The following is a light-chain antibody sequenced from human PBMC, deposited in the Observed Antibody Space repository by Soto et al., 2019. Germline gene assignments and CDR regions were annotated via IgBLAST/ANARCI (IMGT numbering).Light chain of an antibody. Sequence: QSVLTQPPSVSGAPGQRVTISCTGSSSNIGAGYNVHWYQQLPGTAPKLLIYGNNNRPSGVPDRFSGSKSGTSASLVITGLQAEDEADYYCQSFASSLSASVFGGGTKLTVL. CDR2: GNN. J-gene: IGLJ2*01. V-gene: IGLV1-40*01. CDR1: SSNIGAGYN. CDR3: QSFASSLSASV.